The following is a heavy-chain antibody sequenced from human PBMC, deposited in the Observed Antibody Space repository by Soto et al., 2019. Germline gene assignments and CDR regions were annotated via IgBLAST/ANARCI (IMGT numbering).Heavy chain of an antibody. CDR1: GFDFSDFH. D-gene: IGHD1-1*01. J-gene: IGHJ4*02. CDR3: AANWNFGLNF. V-gene: IGHV3-11*05. Sequence: QEHLVESGGGFVKPGGSLRLSCVASGFDFSDFHISWVRQAPGKGLEWISYISSSLGHTDYAESVKGRFTISRDNAKSSVFLEMSDLRSDDTAVYYCAANWNFGLNFWGQGTLVTVSS. CDR2: ISSSLGHT.